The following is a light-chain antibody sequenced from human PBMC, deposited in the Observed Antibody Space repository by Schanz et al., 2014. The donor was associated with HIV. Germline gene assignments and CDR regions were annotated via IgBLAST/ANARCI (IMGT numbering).Light chain of an antibody. J-gene: IGLJ3*02. CDR2: SND. CDR1: SSNIGSNY. V-gene: IGLV1-47*02. Sequence: QSVLTQPPSVSGAPGQGVTISCSGSSSNIGSNYVYWYQQLPGTAPKLLIYSNDQRPSGVPDRVSASKSGTSASLAISGLRSEDEADYYCQSYDSSLRASVFGGGTKLTVL. CDR3: QSYDSSLRASV.